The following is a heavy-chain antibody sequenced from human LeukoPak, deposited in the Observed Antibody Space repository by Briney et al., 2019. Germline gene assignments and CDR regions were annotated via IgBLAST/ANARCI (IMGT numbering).Heavy chain of an antibody. V-gene: IGHV3-23*01. J-gene: IGHJ4*02. CDR3: AKDPIFSGSYGVFDY. CDR1: GFTFSSYG. Sequence: GGSLRLSCAASGFTFSSYGMSWVRQAPGKGLEWVSAIGGRDGSTYYADSVKGRFTISRDNSKNTLYLQMNSLRAGDTAVYYCAKDPIFSGSYGVFDYWGLGTLVTVSS. CDR2: IGGRDGST. D-gene: IGHD1-26*01.